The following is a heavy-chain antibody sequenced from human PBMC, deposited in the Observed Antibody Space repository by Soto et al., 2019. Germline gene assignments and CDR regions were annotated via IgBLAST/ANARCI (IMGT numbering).Heavy chain of an antibody. Sequence: QVQLVESGGGVVQPGRSLRLSCAASGFTFSSYGMHWVRQAPGKGLEWVAVIWYDGSNKYYADSVKGRFTISRDNSKNTLYLQMNSLRAEDTAVYYCARDTSSSWSIDYRGQGTLVTVSS. CDR3: ARDTSSSWSIDY. V-gene: IGHV3-33*01. CDR1: GFTFSSYG. D-gene: IGHD6-13*01. CDR2: IWYDGSNK. J-gene: IGHJ4*02.